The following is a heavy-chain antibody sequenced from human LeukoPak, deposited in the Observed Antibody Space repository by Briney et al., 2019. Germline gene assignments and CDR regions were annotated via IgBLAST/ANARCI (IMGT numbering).Heavy chain of an antibody. J-gene: IGHJ6*03. CDR3: ARNLGIAVAGNGGYYMDV. V-gene: IGHV3-7*01. D-gene: IGHD6-19*01. CDR1: GFIFSNYW. Sequence: GGSLRLSCATSGFIFSNYWMSWVRQAPGKGLEWVANIKQDGSETYYVDSVKGRFTISRDDAKNSLYLQMNSLRAEDTAVYYCARNLGIAVAGNGGYYMDVWGKGTTVTVSS. CDR2: IKQDGSET.